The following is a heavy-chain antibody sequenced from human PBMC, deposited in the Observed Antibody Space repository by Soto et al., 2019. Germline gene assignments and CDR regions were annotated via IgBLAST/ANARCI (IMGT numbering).Heavy chain of an antibody. CDR2: ISAYNGNT. CDR1: GYTFTSYG. Sequence: ASVKVSCKASGYTFTSYGISWVRQAPGQGLEWMGWISAYNGNTNYAQKLQGRVTMTTDTSTSTAYMELRSLRSDDTAVYYCAMGGEARTTDYYYGMDVWGQGTTVTVSS. V-gene: IGHV1-18*01. J-gene: IGHJ6*02. D-gene: IGHD3-16*01. CDR3: AMGGEARTTDYYYGMDV.